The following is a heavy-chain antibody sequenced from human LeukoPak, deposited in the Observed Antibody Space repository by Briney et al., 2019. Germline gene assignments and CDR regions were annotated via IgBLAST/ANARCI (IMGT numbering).Heavy chain of an antibody. J-gene: IGHJ3*01. Sequence: GGSLRLSCAASGFTFSSYAMSWVRQAPGKGLEWVSAISGSGGSTYYADSVKGRFTISRDNSKNTLYLQMYSLRAEDTAVYYCADRPDYRSRLPPLWGQGTMVTVSS. D-gene: IGHD5-12*01. CDR3: ADRPDYRSRLPPL. CDR1: GFTFSSYA. CDR2: ISGSGGST. V-gene: IGHV3-23*01.